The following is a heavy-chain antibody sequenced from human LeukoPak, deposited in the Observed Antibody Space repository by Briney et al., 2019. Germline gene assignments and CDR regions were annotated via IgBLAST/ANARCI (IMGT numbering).Heavy chain of an antibody. J-gene: IGHJ4*02. CDR2: IYYSGNT. Sequence: SETLSLTCTVSGGSISSSNYYWGWIRQPPGKGLEWIGCIYYSGNTYPTPSLKSRVTISVYTSKNQFSLKLSSVTAADTALYYCAREDTPMIIPFDDWGQGTLVTVSS. D-gene: IGHD5-18*01. CDR3: AREDTPMIIPFDD. V-gene: IGHV4-39*07. CDR1: GGSISSSNYY.